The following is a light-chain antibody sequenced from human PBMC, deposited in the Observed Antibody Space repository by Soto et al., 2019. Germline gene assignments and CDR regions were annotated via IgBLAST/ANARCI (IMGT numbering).Light chain of an antibody. CDR3: TSYTSSSTLDV. J-gene: IGLJ1*01. V-gene: IGLV2-14*01. CDR1: SSDVGGYNY. Sequence: SGVTHPASVSGSPGQSITSSCTGTSSDVGGYNYVSWYQQHPGKAPKLMIYEVSRRPLGVSNRFSGSKSGNTASLTISGLQAEDEADYYCTSYTSSSTLDVFGTGTKVTVL. CDR2: EVS.